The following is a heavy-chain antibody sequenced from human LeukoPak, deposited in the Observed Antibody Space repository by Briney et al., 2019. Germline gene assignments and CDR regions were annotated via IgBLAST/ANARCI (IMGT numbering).Heavy chain of an antibody. V-gene: IGHV3-53*01. J-gene: IGHJ3*02. D-gene: IGHD6-19*01. CDR3: ARRGSAVTGPAFDI. Sequence: PGGSLRLSCAASGFNFNNYAMNWVRQAPGEGLEWVSVIFSAGSTYYADSVKGRFTISRDNSKNTLYLQMNSLRAEDTAVYYCARRGSAVTGPAFDIWGQGTVVTVSS. CDR1: GFNFNNYA. CDR2: IFSAGST.